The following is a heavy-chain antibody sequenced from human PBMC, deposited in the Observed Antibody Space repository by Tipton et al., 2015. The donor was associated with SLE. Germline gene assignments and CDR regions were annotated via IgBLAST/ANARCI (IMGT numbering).Heavy chain of an antibody. CDR1: GFTFSSYS. CDR3: AGPEGYRGYSLSFDY. J-gene: IGHJ4*02. CDR2: ISSSSSTI. V-gene: IGHV3-48*01. Sequence: VQLVQSGGGLVQPGGSLRLSCAASGFTFSSYSMNWVRQAPGKGLEWVSYISSSSSTIYYADSVKGRFTISRDNAKSSLYLQMNSLRAEDTAVDYCAGPEGYRGYSLSFDYWGLRTLVIVSS. D-gene: IGHD1-26*01.